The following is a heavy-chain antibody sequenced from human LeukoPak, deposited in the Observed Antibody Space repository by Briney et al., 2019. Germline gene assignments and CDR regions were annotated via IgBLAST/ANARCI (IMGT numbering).Heavy chain of an antibody. CDR3: AKDRDGYNPDY. CDR2: ISDSGTHI. CDR1: GFTFSSYV. D-gene: IGHD5-24*01. V-gene: IGHV3-23*01. J-gene: IGHJ4*02. Sequence: TGGSLRLSCAASGFTFSSYVMSWVRQAPGEGLEWVSSISDSGTHIYYADSVKGRFTISRDNSKNTVYLQMNSLRAEDTAVYYCAKDRDGYNPDYWGQGTLVSVSS.